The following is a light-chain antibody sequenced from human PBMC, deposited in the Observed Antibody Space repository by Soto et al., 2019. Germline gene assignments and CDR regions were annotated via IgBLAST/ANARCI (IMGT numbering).Light chain of an antibody. V-gene: IGKV1-5*03. CDR2: KAT. J-gene: IGKJ1*01. CDR1: QRIDTW. Sequence: DIQMTQSPSTLSASIGDRVTITCRASQRIDTWLAWYQQKPGTAPKLLIYKATILQSGVPSRFSGSGSGTEFTLAINSLQPDDFATYYCQQYETFSPWTFGQGTKVDIK. CDR3: QQYETFSPWT.